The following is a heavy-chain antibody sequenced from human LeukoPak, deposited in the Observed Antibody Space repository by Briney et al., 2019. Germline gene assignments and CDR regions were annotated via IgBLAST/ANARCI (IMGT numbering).Heavy chain of an antibody. CDR3: AREPVVLVPAAIFNWFDP. Sequence: GASVKVSCKASGYIFTGYYIHWVRQAPGQGLEWMGWINPNSGGTNYAQKFQGRVTMTRDTSISTAYMELSRLRSGDTAVYYCAREPVVLVPAAIFNWFDPWGQGTLVTVSS. J-gene: IGHJ5*02. D-gene: IGHD2-2*01. CDR2: INPNSGGT. CDR1: GYIFTGYY. V-gene: IGHV1-2*02.